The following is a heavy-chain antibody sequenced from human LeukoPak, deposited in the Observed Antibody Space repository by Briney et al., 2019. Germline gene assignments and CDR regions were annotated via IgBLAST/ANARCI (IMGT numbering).Heavy chain of an antibody. CDR1: GFTFGDYA. J-gene: IGHJ5*02. Sequence: GGSLRLSCTASGFTFGDYAMSWFRQAPGKGLEWVGFIRSKAYGGTTEYAASVKGRFSISRDDSKNIAFLQMNSLKTEDTALYYCTKSNIVVVPAADNWFDPWGQGTLITVSS. D-gene: IGHD2-2*01. V-gene: IGHV3-49*03. CDR2: IRSKAYGGTT. CDR3: TKSNIVVVPAADNWFDP.